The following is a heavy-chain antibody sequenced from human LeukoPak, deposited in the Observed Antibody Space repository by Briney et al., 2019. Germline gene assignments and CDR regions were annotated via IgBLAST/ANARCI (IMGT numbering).Heavy chain of an antibody. V-gene: IGHV1-2*02. CDR2: INPNSGGT. CDR1: GYTFTGYY. Sequence: ASVKVSCKASGYTFTGYYMHWVRQAPGQGLEWMGWINPNSGGTNYAQKFQGRVTMTRDTSISTAYMELSRLRSDATAVYYCARANGAAAGLDYWGQGTLVTVSS. J-gene: IGHJ4*02. CDR3: ARANGAAAGLDY. D-gene: IGHD6-13*01.